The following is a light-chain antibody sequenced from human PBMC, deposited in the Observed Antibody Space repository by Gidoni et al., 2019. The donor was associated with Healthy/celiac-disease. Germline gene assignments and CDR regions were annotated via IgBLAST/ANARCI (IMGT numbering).Light chain of an antibody. CDR1: QSVSSS. Sequence: EIVLTQSPATLSLSPGEIATLSCRASQSVSSSLAWYQQKPGQAPRLLIYDASNRATGIPARFNGSGSGTDFTLTISSLEPEDFAVYYCQQRSNWPSLTFGGGTKVEIK. V-gene: IGKV3-11*01. CDR2: DAS. J-gene: IGKJ4*01. CDR3: QQRSNWPSLT.